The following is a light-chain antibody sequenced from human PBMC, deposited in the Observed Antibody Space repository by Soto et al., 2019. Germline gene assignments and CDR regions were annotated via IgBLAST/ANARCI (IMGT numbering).Light chain of an antibody. CDR2: EVS. CDR1: RSDVGRYNY. CDR3: SSYTSISTRV. Sequence: QSALTQPASVSGSPGQSLTISCTGTRSDVGRYNYVSWYQQHPGKAPKLMIYEVSNRPSGVSNRFSGSKSGNTASLTISGLQAEDEANYYCSSYTSISTRVFGGGTKLTVL. J-gene: IGLJ3*02. V-gene: IGLV2-14*01.